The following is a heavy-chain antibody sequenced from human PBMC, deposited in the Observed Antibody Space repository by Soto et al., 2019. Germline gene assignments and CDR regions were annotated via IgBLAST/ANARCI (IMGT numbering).Heavy chain of an antibody. CDR1: GYTFTSYY. Sequence: ASVKVSCKASGYTFTSYYMHWVRQAPGQGLEWMGIINPSGGSTSYAQKFQGRVTMTRDTSTSTVYMELSSLRSEDTAVYYCARDPGITMIVVALYGMDVWGQGTTVTVSS. D-gene: IGHD3-22*01. CDR2: INPSGGST. J-gene: IGHJ6*02. V-gene: IGHV1-46*01. CDR3: ARDPGITMIVVALYGMDV.